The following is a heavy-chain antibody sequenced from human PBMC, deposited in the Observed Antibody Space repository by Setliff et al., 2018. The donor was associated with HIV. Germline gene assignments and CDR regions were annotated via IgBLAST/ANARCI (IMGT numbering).Heavy chain of an antibody. V-gene: IGHV3-49*04. J-gene: IGHJ4*02. CDR3: TRRTTALDY. D-gene: IGHD4-17*01. Sequence: GGSLRLSCAASGFTFSDYFMDWVRQAPGKGLEWVGFMRSKTYGGTTGYAASVKARFTISRDDSKSIAYLQMNSLKTEDTAVYYCTRRTTALDYWGQGTLVTVSS. CDR1: GFTFSDYF. CDR2: MRSKTYGGTT.